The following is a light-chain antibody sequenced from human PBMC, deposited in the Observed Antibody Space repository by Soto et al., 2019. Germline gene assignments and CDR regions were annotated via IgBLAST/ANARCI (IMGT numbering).Light chain of an antibody. V-gene: IGKV3-20*01. Sequence: EIVLRQSPGTLSLSPGERATLSCRASQSVSSNYLAWYQQKPGQAPRLLIYGASSRATGIPDRFSGSGSGTDFTLTISRLEPEDFAVYYCQQYSYSPLTFGGGTKVDIK. CDR1: QSVSSNY. CDR2: GAS. J-gene: IGKJ4*01. CDR3: QQYSYSPLT.